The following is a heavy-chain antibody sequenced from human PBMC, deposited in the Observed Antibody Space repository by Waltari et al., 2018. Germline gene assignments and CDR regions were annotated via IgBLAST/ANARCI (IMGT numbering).Heavy chain of an antibody. CDR3: ARGSHYSNDY. CDR2: ISSDGTST. D-gene: IGHD1-26*01. CDR1: GFTFTSYY. J-gene: IGHJ4*02. V-gene: IGHV3-74*01. Sequence: EVQLVESGGGLVQPGGSLRLSCAASGFTFTSYYMHWVRQPPGKGLVCFSRISSDGTSTSYADSVKGRFTISRDNAKNTLFLQMNSLRAEDTGVYYCARGSHYSNDYWGQGTLVTVSS.